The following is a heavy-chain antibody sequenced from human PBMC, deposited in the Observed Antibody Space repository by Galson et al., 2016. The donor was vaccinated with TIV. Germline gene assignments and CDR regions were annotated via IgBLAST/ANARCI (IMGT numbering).Heavy chain of an antibody. CDR2: ISGSGIST. D-gene: IGHD3-10*02. J-gene: IGHJ3*02. CDR1: GFTFSSYV. V-gene: IGHV3-23*01. CDR3: AKDYVRVIPGTGTFDI. Sequence: SLRLSCAASGFTFSSYVMTWVRQAPGKGLEWVSSISGSGISTYYAESVKGRFTISRDNSKNTLFLQMNSLRVEDTAVYYCAKDYVRVIPGTGTFDIRGQGIMVTVSS.